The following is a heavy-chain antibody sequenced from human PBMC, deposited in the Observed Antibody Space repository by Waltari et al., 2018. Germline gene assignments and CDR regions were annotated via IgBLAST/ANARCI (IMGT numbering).Heavy chain of an antibody. CDR3: ATSTVGKCYDGSCYADH. J-gene: IGHJ4*02. CDR1: GFSFGAST. Sequence: DVQVVESGGGLVTPGGSVRLSCATSGFSFGASTMNWFRQAPGMGLKWVSSISSAGTIIFYADSVKGRFTISRDNAKKSLYLQMNSLRAEDTAVYYCATSTVGKCYDGSCYADHWSQGTLVTVSS. D-gene: IGHD2-15*01. CDR2: ISSAGTII. V-gene: IGHV3-21*01.